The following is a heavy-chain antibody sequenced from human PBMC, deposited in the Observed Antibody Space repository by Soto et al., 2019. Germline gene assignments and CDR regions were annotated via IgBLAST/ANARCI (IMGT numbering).Heavy chain of an antibody. J-gene: IGHJ5*02. D-gene: IGHD2-2*01. CDR2: ISGSGGST. CDR1: GFTFSSYA. CDR3: AKDPVEKRYCSSTSCWYNWFDP. Sequence: GGSLRLSCAASGFTFSSYAMSWVRQAPGKGLEWVSAISGSGGSTYYADSVKGRFTISRDNSKNTLYLQMNSLRAEDTAVYYCAKDPVEKRYCSSTSCWYNWFDPWGQGTLVTVSS. V-gene: IGHV3-23*01.